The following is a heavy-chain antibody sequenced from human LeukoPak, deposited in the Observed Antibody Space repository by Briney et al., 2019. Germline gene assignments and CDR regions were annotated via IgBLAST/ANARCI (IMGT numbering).Heavy chain of an antibody. Sequence: PSETLSLTCTVSGGSISSYYWSWIRQPPGKGLEWIGYIYYSGSTNYNPSLKSRVTISVDTSKNQFSLKLSSVTAADTAVYYCVRVCREYYFDYWGQGTLVTVSS. CDR1: GGSISSYY. D-gene: IGHD3-10*01. V-gene: IGHV4-59*01. J-gene: IGHJ4*02. CDR3: VRVCREYYFDY. CDR2: IYYSGST.